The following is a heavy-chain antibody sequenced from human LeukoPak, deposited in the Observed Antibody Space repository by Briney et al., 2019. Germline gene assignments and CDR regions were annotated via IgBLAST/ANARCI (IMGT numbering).Heavy chain of an antibody. J-gene: IGHJ4*02. D-gene: IGHD5-18*01. Sequence: GGSLRLSCAVSGFTFDDYGMSWVRQAPGKGLEWVSSISGSGGSTYSADSVKGRFTISRDNSKNTLYLQMNSLRAEDTAVYYCAKEDSATVLDNWGQGTLVSVSS. CDR1: GFTFDDYG. CDR2: ISGSGGST. CDR3: AKEDSATVLDN. V-gene: IGHV3-23*01.